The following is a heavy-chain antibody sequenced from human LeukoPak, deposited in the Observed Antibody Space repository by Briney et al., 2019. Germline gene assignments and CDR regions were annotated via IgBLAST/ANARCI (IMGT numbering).Heavy chain of an antibody. CDR2: ISSSSRSI. D-gene: IGHD3-22*01. V-gene: IGHV3-21*01. CDR3: ARDRDGDSSGSIDDAFDI. Sequence: GGSLRLSCAASGFTFSAYSMNWVRQAPGRGLEWVSAISSSSRSIYNADSVKGRFTISRDNAKRSLYLQMNSLRAEDTAVYYCARDRDGDSSGSIDDAFDIWGQGTMVTVSS. J-gene: IGHJ3*02. CDR1: GFTFSAYS.